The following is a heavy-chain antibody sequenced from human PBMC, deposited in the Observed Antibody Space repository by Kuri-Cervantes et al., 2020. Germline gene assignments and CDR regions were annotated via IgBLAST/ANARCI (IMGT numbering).Heavy chain of an antibody. D-gene: IGHD1-26*01. V-gene: IGHV3-11*01. CDR1: GFTFSDYY. J-gene: IGHJ4*02. Sequence: GGSLRLSCAASGFTFSDYYMSWIRQAPGKGLEWVSYISSSGSTTYYADSVKGRFTISRDNAKNSLYLQMNSLRAEDTAVYYCARDREWELLQYYFDYWGQGTLVTVSS. CDR2: ISSSGSTT. CDR3: ARDREWELLQYYFDY.